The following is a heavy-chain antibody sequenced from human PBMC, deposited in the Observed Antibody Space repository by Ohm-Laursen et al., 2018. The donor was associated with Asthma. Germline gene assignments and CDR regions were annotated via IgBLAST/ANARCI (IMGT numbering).Heavy chain of an antibody. Sequence: SLRLSCAASGFPFNTSWMSWVRQAPGKGLEWVANIKQDGSEKYYVDSVKGRFTISRDNAKNSLYLQMNSLRAEDTAVYYCARTGGYYYYGMDVWGQGTTVTVSS. D-gene: IGHD1-14*01. V-gene: IGHV3-7*01. CDR3: ARTGGYYYYGMDV. J-gene: IGHJ6*02. CDR1: GFPFNTSW. CDR2: IKQDGSEK.